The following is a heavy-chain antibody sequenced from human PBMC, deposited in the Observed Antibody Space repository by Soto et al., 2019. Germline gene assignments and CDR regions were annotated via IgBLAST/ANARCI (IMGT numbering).Heavy chain of an antibody. CDR1: GGSISSYY. J-gene: IGHJ5*02. D-gene: IGHD2-15*01. CDR2: IYYSGST. V-gene: IGHV4-59*01. Sequence: PSETLSLTCTVSGGSISSYYWSWIRQPPGKGLEWIGDIYYSGSTNYNPSLKSRVTISVDTSKNQFSLKLSSVTAADTAVYYCAASRHDETVKWWANWFDPWGQGTLVTVSS. CDR3: AASRHDETVKWWANWFDP.